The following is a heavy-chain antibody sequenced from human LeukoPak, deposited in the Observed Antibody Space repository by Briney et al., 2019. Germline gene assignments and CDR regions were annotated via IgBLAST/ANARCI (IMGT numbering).Heavy chain of an antibody. CDR1: GFTFSSYA. D-gene: IGHD3-22*01. CDR2: ISGSGGST. V-gene: IGHV3-23*01. CDR3: ANASAIRVVVSKHFDY. Sequence: GGSLRLSCAASGFTFSSYAMSWVRQAPGKGLEWVSAISGSGGSTYYADSVKGRFTISRDNSKNTLYLQMNSRRAENTAVYYCANASAIRVVVSKHFDYWGQGTLVTVSP. J-gene: IGHJ4*02.